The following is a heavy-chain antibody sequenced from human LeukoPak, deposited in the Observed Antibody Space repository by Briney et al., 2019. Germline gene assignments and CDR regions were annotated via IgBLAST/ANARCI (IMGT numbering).Heavy chain of an antibody. CDR1: GFTFSSHG. CDR3: AKALTRWAFDM. J-gene: IGHJ3*02. D-gene: IGHD3-16*01. Sequence: PGRSLRLSCAASGFTFSSHGIHWVRQAPGKGLEWVAVISYDGSNKNYADSVKGRFTISTDKAKNTLYLQMDSLRAEDTAIYYCAKALTRWAFDMWGQGTMVTVSS. CDR2: ISYDGSNK. V-gene: IGHV3-30*18.